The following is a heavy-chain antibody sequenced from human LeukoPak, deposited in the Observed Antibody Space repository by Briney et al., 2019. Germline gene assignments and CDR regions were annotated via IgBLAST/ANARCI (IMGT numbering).Heavy chain of an antibody. Sequence: SETLSLTCTVSGYSISSGYYWGWIRQPPGKGLEWIGNIFHSGSTYYNLSLKSRVTISVDTSKNQFSLKLTSVTAADTAVYYCARVVSMTMIVVIPLYFDYWGQGTLVTVSS. V-gene: IGHV4-38-2*02. D-gene: IGHD3-22*01. CDR3: ARVVSMTMIVVIPLYFDY. CDR1: GYSISSGYY. CDR2: IFHSGST. J-gene: IGHJ4*02.